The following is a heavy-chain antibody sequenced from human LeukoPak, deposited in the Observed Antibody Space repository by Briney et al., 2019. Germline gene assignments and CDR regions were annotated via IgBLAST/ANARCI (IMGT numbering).Heavy chain of an antibody. CDR1: GGSISSGGYY. V-gene: IGHV4-31*03. J-gene: IGHJ4*02. Sequence: SETLSLTCTVSGGSISSGGYYWSWIRQHPGKGLEWIGDIYYSGSTYYNPSLKSRVTISVDTSKNQFSLKLSSVTAADTAVYYCARVATVTTYYFDYWGQGTLVTVSS. CDR3: ARVATVTTYYFDY. D-gene: IGHD4-17*01. CDR2: IYYSGST.